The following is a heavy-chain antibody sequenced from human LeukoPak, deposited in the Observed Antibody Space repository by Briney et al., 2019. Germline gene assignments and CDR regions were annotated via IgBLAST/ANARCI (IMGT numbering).Heavy chain of an antibody. D-gene: IGHD3-3*01. Sequence: PGGSLRLSCVASGFNFNGYWMSWVRQAPGKGLEWVSYITNSGRSTKYADAVKGRFTISRDNTKQSVYLEMTDLRAEDTAVYYCAREASGYYHVFDSWGQGTLVTVSS. J-gene: IGHJ4*02. CDR3: AREASGYYHVFDS. CDR1: GFNFNGYW. V-gene: IGHV3-11*04. CDR2: ITNSGRST.